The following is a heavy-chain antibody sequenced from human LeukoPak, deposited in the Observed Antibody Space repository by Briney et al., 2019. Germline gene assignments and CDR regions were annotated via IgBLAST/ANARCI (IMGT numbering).Heavy chain of an antibody. D-gene: IGHD2-2*01. J-gene: IGHJ4*02. CDR3: ARASRVVVPAFFDY. Sequence: SSETLSLTCAVSGGSISSGGYSWSWIRQPPGKGLEWIGYIYHSGSTYYNPSLKSRVTISVDRSKNQFSLKLSSVTAADTAVYYCARASRVVVPAFFDYWGQGTLVTVSS. CDR2: IYHSGST. V-gene: IGHV4-30-2*01. CDR1: GGSISSGGYS.